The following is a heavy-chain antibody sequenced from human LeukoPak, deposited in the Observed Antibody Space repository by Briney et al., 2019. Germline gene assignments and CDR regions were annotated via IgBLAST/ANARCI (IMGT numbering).Heavy chain of an antibody. CDR2: IGWNSGSI. CDR3: AKDITPRLYGLFDY. V-gene: IGHV3-9*01. Sequence: GGSLRLSCAASGFTFSSYSMNWVRQAPGKGLEWVSGIGWNSGSIGYADSVKGRFTISRDNAKNSLYLQMNSLRAEDTALYYCAKDITPRLYGLFDYWGQGTLVTVSS. CDR1: GFTFSSYS. D-gene: IGHD3-16*01. J-gene: IGHJ4*02.